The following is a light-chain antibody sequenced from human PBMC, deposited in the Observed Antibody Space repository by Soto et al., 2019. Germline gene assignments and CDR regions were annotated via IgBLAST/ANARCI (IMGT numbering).Light chain of an antibody. CDR3: CSYAGSVV. V-gene: IGLV2-23*01. CDR2: EGI. Sequence: QSVLTQPASVSGSPGQSITISCTGTSSDVGSYNLVSWYQHHPGKAPKLMIYEGIKRPSGVSNRFSGSKSGNTASLTISGLQAEDEADYYCCSYAGSVVFGGGTKLTVL. CDR1: SSDVGSYNL. J-gene: IGLJ2*01.